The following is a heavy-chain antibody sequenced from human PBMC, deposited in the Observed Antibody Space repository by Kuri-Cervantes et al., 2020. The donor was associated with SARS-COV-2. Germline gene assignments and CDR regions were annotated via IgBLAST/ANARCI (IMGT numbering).Heavy chain of an antibody. J-gene: IGHJ4*02. CDR2: ISYDGSNK. V-gene: IGHV3-30-3*01. Sequence: GESLKISCAASGFTFSSYAMHWVRQAPGKGLEWVAVISYDGSNKYYADSVKGRFTISRDNSKNTLYLQVNSLRAEDTAVYYCARDLSGWPVDYWGQGTLVTVSS. CDR1: GFTFSSYA. D-gene: IGHD6-19*01. CDR3: ARDLSGWPVDY.